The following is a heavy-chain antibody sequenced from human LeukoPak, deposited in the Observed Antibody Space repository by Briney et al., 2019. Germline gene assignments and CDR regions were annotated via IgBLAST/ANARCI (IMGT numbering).Heavy chain of an antibody. Sequence: SETLSLTCTVSGGSISSYYWSWIRQPPGKGLEWIGYLFYSGSTHYNPSLKSRVTISADTSKNQFSLKLTAVNTADTAVYYCARDSGYSYGYDYWGLGTLVTVSS. V-gene: IGHV4-59*01. D-gene: IGHD5-18*01. CDR1: GGSISSYY. J-gene: IGHJ4*02. CDR2: LFYSGST. CDR3: ARDSGYSYGYDY.